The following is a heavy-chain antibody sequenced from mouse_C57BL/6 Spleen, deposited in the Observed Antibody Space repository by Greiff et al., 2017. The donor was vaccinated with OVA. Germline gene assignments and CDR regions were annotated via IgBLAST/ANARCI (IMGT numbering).Heavy chain of an antibody. D-gene: IGHD1-3*01. J-gene: IGHJ2*01. Sequence: VQLQQPGAELVRPGSSVKLSCKASGYTFTSYWLHWVKQRPIQGLEWIGNIDPSDSETHYNQKFKDKATLNVDKSTSTAYMQLSSLTSEDSAVYYCARYNWTPFDYWGQGTTLTVSS. CDR1: GYTFTSYW. V-gene: IGHV1-52*01. CDR2: IDPSDSET. CDR3: ARYNWTPFDY.